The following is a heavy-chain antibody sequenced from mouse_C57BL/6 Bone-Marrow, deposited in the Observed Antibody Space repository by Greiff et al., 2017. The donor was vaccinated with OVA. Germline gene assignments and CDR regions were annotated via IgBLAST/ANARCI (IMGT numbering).Heavy chain of an antibody. CDR1: GYTFTDHI. Sequence: VQLQQSGAELASPGASVTLSCKASGYTFTDHIMNWVKKRPGQGLEWIGRIYPVSGETKYNQKFMGKATFSVDRSSSTVYMVLNSLTSEYPSVYYCGRMILRYRFAYWGQGTLVTVSA. D-gene: IGHD2-4*01. J-gene: IGHJ3*01. CDR2: IYPVSGET. CDR3: GRMILRYRFAY. V-gene: IGHV1-11*01.